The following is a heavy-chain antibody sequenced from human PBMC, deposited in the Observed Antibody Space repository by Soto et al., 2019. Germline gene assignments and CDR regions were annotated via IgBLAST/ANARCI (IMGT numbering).Heavy chain of an antibody. J-gene: IGHJ4*02. Sequence: GGSLRLSCVASGFTFNYYWMSWVRQAPGKGLEWVANIKQDGGDQYYLDSVKGRFTISRDNAKNLLYLQMSSLRAEDTAVYYCARDEGVDYWGQGTLVTVSS. CDR3: ARDEGVDY. V-gene: IGHV3-7*03. CDR2: IKQDGGDQ. CDR1: GFTFNYYW.